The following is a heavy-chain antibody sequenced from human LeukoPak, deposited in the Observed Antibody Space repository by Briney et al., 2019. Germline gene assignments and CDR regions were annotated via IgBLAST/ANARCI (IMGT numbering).Heavy chain of an antibody. CDR2: ISWNSGSI. Sequence: GRSLRLSCAASGYTFDDYAMHWVRQAPGQGLELVSGISWNSGSICYADSVKGRFTISRDNSKNTLYLQMNSLRAEDTAVYYCSKATPPRDGSNPDYWGQGTLVTVSS. J-gene: IGHJ4*02. D-gene: IGHD5-12*01. CDR3: SKATPPRDGSNPDY. V-gene: IGHV3-9*01. CDR1: GYTFDDYA.